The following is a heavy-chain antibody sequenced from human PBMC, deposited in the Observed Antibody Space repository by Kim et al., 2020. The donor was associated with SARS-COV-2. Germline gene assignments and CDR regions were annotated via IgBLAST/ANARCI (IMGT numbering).Heavy chain of an antibody. Sequence: SETLSLTCTVSGGSISSYYWSWIRQPPGKGLEWIGYIYYSGSTNYNPSLKSRVTISVDKSKNQFSLKLSSVTAADTAVYYCARSVVVITYFDYWGQGTLVTVSS. D-gene: IGHD3-22*01. J-gene: IGHJ4*02. CDR3: ARSVVVITYFDY. CDR1: GGSISSYY. V-gene: IGHV4-59*01. CDR2: IYYSGST.